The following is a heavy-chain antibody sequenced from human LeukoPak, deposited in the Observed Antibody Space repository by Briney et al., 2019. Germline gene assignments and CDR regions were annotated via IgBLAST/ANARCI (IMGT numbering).Heavy chain of an antibody. D-gene: IGHD4-23*01. Sequence: GASVKVSCKASGYTFTNYGISWVRQAPGQGLEWPGWISSYNGITNYAQKFQGRVTMTTYTSTTTAYMELRSLRSDDTAVYYCTRTASGNAWYFYYMDVWGKGTTVTVSS. CDR3: TRTASGNAWYFYYMDV. J-gene: IGHJ6*03. CDR2: ISSYNGIT. V-gene: IGHV1-18*01. CDR1: GYTFTNYG.